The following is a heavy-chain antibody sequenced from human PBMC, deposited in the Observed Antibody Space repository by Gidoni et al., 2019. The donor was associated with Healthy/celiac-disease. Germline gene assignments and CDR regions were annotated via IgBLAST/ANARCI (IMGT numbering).Heavy chain of an antibody. V-gene: IGHV1-18*01. CDR1: GYTFTSYG. J-gene: IGHJ5*02. CDR2: ISAYNGNT. D-gene: IGHD3-16*02. Sequence: QVQLVQSGAEVKKPGASVKVSCKASGYTFTSYGISWVRQAPGQGLEWMGWISAYNGNTNYAQKLQGRVTMTTDTSTSTAYMELRSLRSDDTAVYYCARVSIMITFGGVIVWYLDPWGQGTLVTVSS. CDR3: ARVSIMITFGGVIVWYLDP.